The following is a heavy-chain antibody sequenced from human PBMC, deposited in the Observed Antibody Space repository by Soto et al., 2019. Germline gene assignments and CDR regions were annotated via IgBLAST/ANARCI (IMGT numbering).Heavy chain of an antibody. Sequence: VGSLRLSCAASGFTFSSYGMHWVRQAPGKGLEWVAVISFDGGNKYYAASENGRITISRDNTKSTLYLQMNSLRAEVTVVYCCANDSSVIFDVMHVWGQGTTVTVSS. CDR3: ANDSSVIFDVMHV. CDR2: ISFDGGNK. V-gene: IGHV3-30*18. CDR1: GFTFSSYG. J-gene: IGHJ6*02. D-gene: IGHD3-3*01.